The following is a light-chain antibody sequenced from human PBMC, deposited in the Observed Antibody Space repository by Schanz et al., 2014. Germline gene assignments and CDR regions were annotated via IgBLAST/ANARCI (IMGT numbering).Light chain of an antibody. Sequence: EIVMTQSPDTLSVSPGERATLSCRASQSVSSNLAWYQQKPGQAPRLLIYGASTRATGIPARFSGSGSGTXXTLTISSLQSEDFAXXXCQQYNTWPPKYTFGXXXKLESK. CDR2: GAS. V-gene: IGKV3-15*01. CDR1: QSVSSN. J-gene: IGKJ2*01. CDR3: QQYNTWPPKYT.